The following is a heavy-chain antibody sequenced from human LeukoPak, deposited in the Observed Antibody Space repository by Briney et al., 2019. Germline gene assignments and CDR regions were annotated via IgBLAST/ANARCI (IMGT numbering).Heavy chain of an antibody. CDR3: ARDSADSSGYYDY. J-gene: IGHJ4*02. CDR1: GGSISSYY. V-gene: IGHV4-59*01. D-gene: IGHD3-22*01. Sequence: SETLSLTCTVSGGSISSYYWSWIWQPPGKGLEWIGYIYYSGCTNYNPSLKSRVTISVDTSKNQFSLKLSSVTAADTAVYYCARDSADSSGYYDYWGQGTLVTVSS. CDR2: IYYSGCT.